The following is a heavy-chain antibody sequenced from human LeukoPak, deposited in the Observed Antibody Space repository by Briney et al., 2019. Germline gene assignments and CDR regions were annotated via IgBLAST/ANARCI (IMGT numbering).Heavy chain of an antibody. Sequence: GGSLRLSCAASGFTFSSYAMHWVRQAPGKGLEWVAVISFDGGKKYYADSVKGRFTNSRANSEDTLYLQMNSLRAEDTAVYYCARSLLSTVMYYYYYGMDVWGQGTTVTVSS. CDR1: GFTFSSYA. CDR2: ISFDGGKK. J-gene: IGHJ6*02. D-gene: IGHD4-17*01. V-gene: IGHV3-30-3*01. CDR3: ARSLLSTVMYYYYYGMDV.